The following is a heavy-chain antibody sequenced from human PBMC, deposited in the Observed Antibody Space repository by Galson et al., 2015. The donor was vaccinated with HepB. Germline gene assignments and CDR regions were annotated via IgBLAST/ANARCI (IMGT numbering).Heavy chain of an antibody. CDR1: GFTFDDYA. D-gene: IGHD2-2*01. CDR3: AKDTSLYQSPGLDY. Sequence: SLRLSCAASGFTFDDYAMHWVRQAPGKGLEWVSGISWNSGSIGYADSVKGRFTISRDNAKNSLYLQMNSLRAEDTALYYCAKDTSLYQSPGLDYWGQGTLVTVSS. CDR2: ISWNSGSI. J-gene: IGHJ4*02. V-gene: IGHV3-9*01.